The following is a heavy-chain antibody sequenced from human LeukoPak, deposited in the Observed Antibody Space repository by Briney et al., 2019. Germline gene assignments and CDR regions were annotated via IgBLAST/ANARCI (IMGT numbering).Heavy chain of an antibody. V-gene: IGHV1-2*02. Sequence: ASVKLSCKASGYIFTSFYMQWARPAHRQTLECKGWINPDGGVTKYAQSFQGRVTVKRDTSIRTAYMGLSRLRSDDTAVYYCARWNYDVLTTSRYGMDVWGQGTTVTVS. CDR1: GYIFTSFY. D-gene: IGHD3-9*01. J-gene: IGHJ6*02. CDR2: INPDGGVT. CDR3: ARWNYDVLTTSRYGMDV.